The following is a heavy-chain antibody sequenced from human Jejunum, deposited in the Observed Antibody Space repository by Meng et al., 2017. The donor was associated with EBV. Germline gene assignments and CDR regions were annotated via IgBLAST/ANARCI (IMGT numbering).Heavy chain of an antibody. CDR2: INVISGNT. Sequence: QVHLATSGREVNTPGASCKVSCKASGYTFTGYDITWVRQVTGQGLEWMGWINVISGNTGYEQKFQGRITMTRDTSINTAYMELSSLRSDDTAVYYCARVGNPGAEYFQHWGQGTLVTVSS. CDR1: GYTFTGYD. J-gene: IGHJ1*01. CDR3: ARVGNPGAEYFQH. V-gene: IGHV1-8*01. D-gene: IGHD1-14*01.